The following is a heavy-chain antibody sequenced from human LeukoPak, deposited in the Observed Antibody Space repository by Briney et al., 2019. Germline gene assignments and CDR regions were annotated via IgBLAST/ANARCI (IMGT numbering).Heavy chain of an antibody. V-gene: IGHV5-51*01. J-gene: IGHJ4*02. Sequence: GESLKISCTGSGYSFTNYWIGWGRQMPGKGLEWMGTIYPGDSDTRYSPSFQGQVTITADKSVNTAYLQWNSLKASDTAMFYCARLGLESYGNSGYYYLDYWGQGALVTVSS. CDR1: GYSFTNYW. CDR2: IYPGDSDT. CDR3: ARLGLESYGNSGYYYLDY. D-gene: IGHD3-22*01.